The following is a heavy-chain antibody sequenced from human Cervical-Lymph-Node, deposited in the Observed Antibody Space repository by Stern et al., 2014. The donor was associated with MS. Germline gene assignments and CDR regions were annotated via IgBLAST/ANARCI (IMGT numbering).Heavy chain of an antibody. D-gene: IGHD6-13*01. V-gene: IGHV1-69*01. Sequence: QMRLVQFGAEVTKPRSSVKVSCKASGGTFSKFPSSWVRQAPGQGLEWMGWIFPVFGTPTYAQEFRGRVTITADVSTSTVYMELSSLRSDDTAVYYCALSSETSDRWYSLGYDLWGQGTLVTVSS. J-gene: IGHJ5*02. CDR2: IFPVFGTP. CDR1: GGTFSKFP. CDR3: ALSSETSDRWYSLGYDL.